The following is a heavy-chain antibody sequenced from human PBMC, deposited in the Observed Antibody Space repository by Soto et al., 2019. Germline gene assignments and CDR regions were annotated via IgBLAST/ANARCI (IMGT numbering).Heavy chain of an antibody. J-gene: IGHJ1*01. Sequence: PGGSLRLSCAASGFTFSSYWMSWVRQAPGKGLEWVANIKQDGSEKYYVDSVKGRFTISRDNAKNSLYLQMNSLRAEDTAVYYCARDLLGYCSGGSCYYPHWGQGTLVTVSS. CDR3: ARDLLGYCSGGSCYYPH. CDR2: IKQDGSEK. V-gene: IGHV3-7*01. D-gene: IGHD2-15*01. CDR1: GFTFSSYW.